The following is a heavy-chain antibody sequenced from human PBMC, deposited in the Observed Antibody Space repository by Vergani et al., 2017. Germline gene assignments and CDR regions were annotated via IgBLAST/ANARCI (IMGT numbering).Heavy chain of an antibody. CDR1: GYTFTNDC. V-gene: IGHV5-51*01. D-gene: IGHD2-21*02. J-gene: IGHJ3*01. Sequence: EVRLVQSGAVVKQSGESLKISCQASGYTFTNDCIGWVRQLPGEGFEWMGVIYPDDSVAEYSPSFQGRVTLSVNLSISTAYLHWKSLEASDSAMYYCARQSTFCGGDCFSVAVEDWGQGTMVTVSS. CDR3: ARQSTFCGGDCFSVAVED. CDR2: IYPDDSVA.